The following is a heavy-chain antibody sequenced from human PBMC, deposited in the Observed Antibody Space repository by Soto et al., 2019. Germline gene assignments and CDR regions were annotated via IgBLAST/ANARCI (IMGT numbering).Heavy chain of an antibody. CDR3: ARGLLWFGELYHFDY. CDR1: GGSISSGDYY. CDR2: IYYSGST. D-gene: IGHD3-10*01. V-gene: IGHV4-30-4*01. J-gene: IGHJ4*02. Sequence: SETLSLTCTVSGGSISSGDYYWSWIRQPPGKGLEWIGYIYYSGSTYYNPSLKSRVTISVDTSKNQFSLKLSSVTAADTAVYYCARGLLWFGELYHFDYWGQGTLVTVSS.